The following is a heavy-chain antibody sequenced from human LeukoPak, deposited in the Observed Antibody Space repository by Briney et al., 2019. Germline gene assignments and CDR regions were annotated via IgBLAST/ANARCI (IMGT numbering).Heavy chain of an antibody. D-gene: IGHD3-3*01. CDR2: ISSSSSSTM. V-gene: IGHV3-48*02. Sequence: GGSLRLSCAASGFTFSSYSMNWVRQAPGKGLEWVSYISSSSSSTMYYADSVKGRFTISRDTDKNSLYLQMNSLRDEDTAVYYCARVILEWGSYGMDVWGQGTTVTVSS. J-gene: IGHJ6*02. CDR3: ARVILEWGSYGMDV. CDR1: GFTFSSYS.